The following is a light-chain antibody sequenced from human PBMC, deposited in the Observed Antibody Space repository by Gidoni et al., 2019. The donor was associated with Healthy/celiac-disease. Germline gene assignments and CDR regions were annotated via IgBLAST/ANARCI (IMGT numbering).Light chain of an antibody. Sequence: QSALTQPASVSGSPGQSITISCTGTSSYVGSYNRVSWYQQHPGKAPKLMIYEVSKRPSGVSNRFSGSKSGNTASLTISGLQAEDEADYYCCSYAGSSTFDVVFGGGTKLTVL. CDR2: EVS. CDR1: SSYVGSYNR. J-gene: IGLJ2*01. V-gene: IGLV2-23*02. CDR3: CSYAGSSTFDVV.